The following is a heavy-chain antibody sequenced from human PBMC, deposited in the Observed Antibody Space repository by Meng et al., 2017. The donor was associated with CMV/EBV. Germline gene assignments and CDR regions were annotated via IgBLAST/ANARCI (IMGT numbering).Heavy chain of an antibody. V-gene: IGHV4-34*01. CDR3: ARGGSSSSYYNWFDP. CDR1: GGSFSGYY. D-gene: IGHD6-13*01. CDR2: INHRGRT. J-gene: IGHJ5*02. Sequence: VYGGSFSGYYWSWIRPPPGKGLAWVGEINHRGRTNYNPSLKSRVTISVDTSKNQFSLKLSSVTAADTAVYYCARGGSSSSYYNWFDPWGQGTLVTVSS.